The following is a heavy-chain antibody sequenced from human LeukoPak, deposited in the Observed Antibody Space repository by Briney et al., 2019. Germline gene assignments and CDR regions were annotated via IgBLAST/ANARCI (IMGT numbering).Heavy chain of an antibody. V-gene: IGHV1-18*01. CDR3: ARDHRDSSGHDGEGY. J-gene: IGHJ4*02. CDR1: GYTFTSYG. CDR2: ISAYNGNT. Sequence: ASVKVSCKASGYTFTSYGISWVRQAPGQGLEWMGWISAYNGNTNYAQKLQGRVTMTTDTSTSTAYMELRSLRSDDTAVYYCARDHRDSSGHDGEGYWGQGTLVTVSS. D-gene: IGHD3-22*01.